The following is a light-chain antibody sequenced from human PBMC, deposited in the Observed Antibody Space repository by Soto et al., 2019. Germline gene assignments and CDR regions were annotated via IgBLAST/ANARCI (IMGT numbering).Light chain of an antibody. V-gene: IGKV1-27*01. CDR1: QGISNY. Sequence: DIQMTQSPSSLSASVGDRVTITCRASQGISNYLAWYQQKPGKLPKLLIYEASTFQSGVPSRFSGSGFGTDFTLTISRLQHEDFAAYSCQKYNSSPFTFGHGTKVDIK. J-gene: IGKJ3*01. CDR3: QKYNSSPFT. CDR2: EAS.